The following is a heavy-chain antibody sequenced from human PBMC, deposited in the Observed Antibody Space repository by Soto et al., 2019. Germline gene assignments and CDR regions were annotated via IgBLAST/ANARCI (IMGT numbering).Heavy chain of an antibody. D-gene: IGHD2-15*01. CDR1: GYTFTGYY. J-gene: IGHJ4*02. CDR3: ARVHTYYYYSGSFDF. V-gene: IGHV1-2*02. CDR2: INPNNGDT. Sequence: ASVKVSCKASGYTFTGYYLHWLRQAPCQGLEWMGWINPNNGDTNYAQNFQGRVTMTRDTSISTAYMELSGLRSDDTAVYYCARVHTYYYYSGSFDFWGQGTLVTVSS.